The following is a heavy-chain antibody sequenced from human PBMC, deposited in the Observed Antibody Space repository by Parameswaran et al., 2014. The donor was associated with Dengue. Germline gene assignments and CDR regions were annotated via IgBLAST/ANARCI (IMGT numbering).Heavy chain of an antibody. J-gene: IGHJ2*01. D-gene: IGHD6-19*01. CDR2: IYYSGST. V-gene: IGHV4-59*01. CDR3: ARGCIAVAGYWYFDL. Sequence: RWIRSPRKGLEWIGYIYYSGSTNYNPSLKSRVTISVDTSKNQFSLKLSSVTAADTAVYYCARGCIAVAGYWYFDLWGRGTLVTVSS.